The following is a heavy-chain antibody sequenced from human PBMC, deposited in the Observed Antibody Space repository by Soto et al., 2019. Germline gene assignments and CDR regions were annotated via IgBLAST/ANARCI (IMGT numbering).Heavy chain of an antibody. CDR2: INHSGST. D-gene: IGHD6-13*01. CDR3: ARARVRSSSIDY. J-gene: IGHJ4*02. Sequence: SETLSLTCAVYGGSFSGYYWSWIRQPPGKGLEWIGEINHSGSTNYNPSLKSRVTISVDTSKNQFSLKLSSVTAADTAVYYCARARVRSSSIDYWGQGTLVTVSS. CDR1: GGSFSGYY. V-gene: IGHV4-34*01.